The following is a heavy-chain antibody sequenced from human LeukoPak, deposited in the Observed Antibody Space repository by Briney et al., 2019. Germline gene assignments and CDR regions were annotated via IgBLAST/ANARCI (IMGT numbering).Heavy chain of an antibody. CDR3: ARRRYYYDSSGYYSDNWFDP. J-gene: IGHJ5*02. D-gene: IGHD3-22*01. CDR1: GGPISSYY. CDR2: IYTSGST. V-gene: IGHV4-4*09. Sequence: PSETLSLTCTVSGGPISSYYWSWIRQPPGKGLEWIGYIYTSGSTNYNPSLKSRVTISVDTSKNQFSLKLSSVTAADTAVYYCARRRYYYDSSGYYSDNWFDPWGQGTLVTVSS.